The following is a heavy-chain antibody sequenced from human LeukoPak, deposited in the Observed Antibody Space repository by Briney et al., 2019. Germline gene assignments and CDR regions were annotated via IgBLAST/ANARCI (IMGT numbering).Heavy chain of an antibody. J-gene: IGHJ4*02. D-gene: IGHD6-13*01. V-gene: IGHV4-31*11. CDR2: IYYSGST. Sequence: TLSLTCAVYGGSFSGYYWSWIRQHPGKGLEWIGYIYYSGSTYYNPSLKSRVTISVDTSKNQFSLKLSSVTAADTAVYYCARSGIAAAGFDYWGQGTLVTVSS. CDR3: ARSGIAAAGFDY. CDR1: GGSFSGYY.